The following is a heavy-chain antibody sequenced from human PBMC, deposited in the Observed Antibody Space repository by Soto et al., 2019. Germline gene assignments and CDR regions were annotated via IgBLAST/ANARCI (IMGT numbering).Heavy chain of an antibody. CDR3: EVTTGY. J-gene: IGHJ4*02. CDR2: VSPENRNA. Sequence: ASVKVSCKASGYSFSFYGINWVRQAPGQGLEYMGWVSPENRNAGYAPQFRGRVSMTADTSINTVYLELTTLTYEDTAVYYCEVTTGYWGQGTMVTVSS. CDR1: GYSFSFYG. V-gene: IGHV1-8*01. D-gene: IGHD4-17*01.